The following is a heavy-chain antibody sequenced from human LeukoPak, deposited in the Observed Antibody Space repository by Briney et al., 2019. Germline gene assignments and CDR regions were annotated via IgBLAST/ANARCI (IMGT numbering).Heavy chain of an antibody. CDR1: GYTFTGYY. CDR2: ITPNSDT. Sequence: ASVEVSCKASGYTFTGYYMHWVRQAPGQGLEWMGWITPNSDTNYALKFQGRVTLTRDTSINTAYMELSSLRSDDTAVYYCARDRGARLPYYYYMDVWGKGTTVTVSS. CDR3: ARDRGARLPYYYYMDV. V-gene: IGHV1-2*02. J-gene: IGHJ6*03. D-gene: IGHD6-6*01.